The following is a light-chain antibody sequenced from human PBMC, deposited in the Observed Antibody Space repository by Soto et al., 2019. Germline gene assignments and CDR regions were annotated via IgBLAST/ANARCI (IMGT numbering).Light chain of an antibody. V-gene: IGLV2-23*02. CDR3: CSSGGSPTYV. CDR2: EVN. J-gene: IGLJ1*01. Sequence: QSVLTQPASVSGSPGQSITISCTGTSSNVGSYKLVSRYQQHPGKAPKLMIFEVNKRPSGVSNRFSGSKSGNTASLTIYGLKVEDEADYYCCSSGGSPTYVPGTGTKVTVL. CDR1: SSNVGSYKL.